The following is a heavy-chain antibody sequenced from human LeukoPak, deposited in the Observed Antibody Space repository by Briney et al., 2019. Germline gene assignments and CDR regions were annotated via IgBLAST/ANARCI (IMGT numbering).Heavy chain of an antibody. V-gene: IGHV3-7*01. J-gene: IGHJ3*02. Sequence: HPGGSLRLSCAASGFTLSGYWMSWVRRAPGKGLEWVANIKQDGDEKYYVDSVKGRFTISRDNAKNSAYLQINSLRVEDTAVYYCAAVPYLAFDIWGQGTMVTVSS. CDR2: IKQDGDEK. D-gene: IGHD2-21*01. CDR1: GFTLSGYW. CDR3: AAVPYLAFDI.